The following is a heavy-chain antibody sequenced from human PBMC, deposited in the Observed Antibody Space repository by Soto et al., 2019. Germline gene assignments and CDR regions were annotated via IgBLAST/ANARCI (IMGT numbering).Heavy chain of an antibody. CDR2: ISSSSSYI. CDR1: GFTFSSYS. D-gene: IGHD5-18*01. Sequence: GGSLRLSCAASGFTFSSYSMNWVRHAPGKGLEWVSSISSSSSYIYYADSVKGRFTISRDNAKNSLYLQMNSLRAEDTAVYYCARVASGYSYGDYYYYGMDVWGQGTTVTVSS. CDR3: ARVASGYSYGDYYYYGMDV. V-gene: IGHV3-21*01. J-gene: IGHJ6*02.